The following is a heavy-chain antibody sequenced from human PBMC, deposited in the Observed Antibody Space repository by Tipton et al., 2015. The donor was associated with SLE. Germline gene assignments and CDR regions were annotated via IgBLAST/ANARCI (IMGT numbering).Heavy chain of an antibody. V-gene: IGHV4-59*13. Sequence: TLSLTCTVSGASTNTKYWTWIRQSPGKGLEWIGYANRNEGTKIKSSLDGLVTISLDTSRSQFSLRLSSVTAADTAGYYSAGDSSGSYYDRGGYYQLANRHVDRWGRGILVSVSS. CDR2: ANRNEGT. J-gene: IGHJ4*02. D-gene: IGHD3-22*01. CDR3: AGDSSGSYYDRGGYYQLANRHVDR. CDR1: GASTNTKY.